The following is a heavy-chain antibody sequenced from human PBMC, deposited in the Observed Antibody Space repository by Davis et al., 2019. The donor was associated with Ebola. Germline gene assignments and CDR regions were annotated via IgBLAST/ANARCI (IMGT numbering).Heavy chain of an antibody. CDR2: ISGSGGST. Sequence: GESLKISCAASGFTFSSYAMSWVRQAPGKGLEWVSAISGSGGSTYYADSVKGRFTISRDNAKNSLYLQMNSLRAEDTALYYCAKDKSKVYYYYYGMDVWGKGTTVTVSS. CDR1: GFTFSSYA. J-gene: IGHJ6*04. CDR3: AKDKSKVYYYYYGMDV. V-gene: IGHV3-23*01.